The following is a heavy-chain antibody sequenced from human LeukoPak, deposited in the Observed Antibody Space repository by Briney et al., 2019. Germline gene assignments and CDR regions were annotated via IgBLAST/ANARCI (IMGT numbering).Heavy chain of an antibody. D-gene: IGHD1-26*01. V-gene: IGHV3-30-3*01. J-gene: IGHJ4*02. CDR3: ASGRVGEGYFDY. Sequence: GGPLKLSWEASEFTFRSYAMNWVRKAPGKGLEWLPVISYDGSNKYYADSVKGRFTISRDNSKNTLYLQMNSLRAEDTAVYYCASGRVGEGYFDYWGQGTLVTVSS. CDR2: ISYDGSNK. CDR1: EFTFRSYA.